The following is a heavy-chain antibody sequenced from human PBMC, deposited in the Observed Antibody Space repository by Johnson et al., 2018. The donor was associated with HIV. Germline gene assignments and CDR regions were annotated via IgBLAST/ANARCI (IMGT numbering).Heavy chain of an antibody. CDR2: IWYDGSNK. D-gene: IGHD1-26*01. V-gene: IGHV3-33*06. Sequence: QMQLVESGGGVVQPGKSLRLSCAASGFTFSYYGMHWVRQAPGKGLEWVAVIWYDGSNKYYVYSVKGRFTISRDNSNNTLYLQMNSLRAEDTAVYCCAKGGQWELLAAFDIWGQGTMVTVSS. CDR1: GFTFSYYG. J-gene: IGHJ3*02. CDR3: AKGGQWELLAAFDI.